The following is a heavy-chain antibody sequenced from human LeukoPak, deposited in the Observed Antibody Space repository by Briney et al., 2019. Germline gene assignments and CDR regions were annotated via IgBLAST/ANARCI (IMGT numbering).Heavy chain of an antibody. CDR2: ISSSGSTI. D-gene: IGHD3-9*01. Sequence: GGSLRLSCAASGFTLDNYGMSWVRQAPGKGLVWVSDISSSGSTIYYADSVKGRFTISRDNAKNSLYLQMNSLRAEDTAVYYCAEVDINIIEGVWGKGTTVTISS. J-gene: IGHJ6*04. V-gene: IGHV3-48*03. CDR3: AEVDINIIEGV. CDR1: GFTLDNYG.